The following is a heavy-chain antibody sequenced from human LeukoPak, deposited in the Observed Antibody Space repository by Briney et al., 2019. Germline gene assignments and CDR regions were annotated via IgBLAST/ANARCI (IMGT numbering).Heavy chain of an antibody. V-gene: IGHV4-59*01. CDR1: GGSISSYY. D-gene: IGHD5-24*01. J-gene: IGHJ4*02. CDR3: ARFVAWRWLQLPADDYFDY. Sequence: PSETLSLTCTVSGGSISSYYWSWIRQPPGKGLEWIGYIYYSGSTNYNPSLKSRVTISVDTSKNQFSLKLSSVTAADTAVYYCARFVAWRWLQLPADDYFDYWGQGTLVTVSS. CDR2: IYYSGST.